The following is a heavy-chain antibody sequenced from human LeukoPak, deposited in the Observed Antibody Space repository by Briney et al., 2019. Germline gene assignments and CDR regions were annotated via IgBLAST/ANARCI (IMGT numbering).Heavy chain of an antibody. CDR2: INPNSGGT. Sequence: ASVKVSCKASGYTFTGYYMHWVRQAPGQGLEWMGWINPNSGGTNYAQKFQGRVTMTRDTSISTAYMELSRLRSGDTAVYYCARAVYYGSGSPIDYWGQGTLVTVSS. J-gene: IGHJ4*02. CDR3: ARAVYYGSGSPIDY. CDR1: GYTFTGYY. D-gene: IGHD3-10*01. V-gene: IGHV1-2*02.